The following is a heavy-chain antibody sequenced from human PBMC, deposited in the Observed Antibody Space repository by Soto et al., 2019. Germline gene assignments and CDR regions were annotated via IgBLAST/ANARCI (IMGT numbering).Heavy chain of an antibody. CDR1: GFTFSSYG. CDR3: AREPPGRFSEWLLYYGMDV. V-gene: IGHV3-33*01. Sequence: GGSLRLSCAASGFTFSSYGMHWVRQAPGKGLEWVAVIWYDGSNKYYADSVKGRFTISRDNSKNTLYLQMNSLRAEDTAVYYCAREPPGRFSEWLLYYGMDVWGQGTTVTVSS. CDR2: IWYDGSNK. J-gene: IGHJ6*01. D-gene: IGHD3-3*01.